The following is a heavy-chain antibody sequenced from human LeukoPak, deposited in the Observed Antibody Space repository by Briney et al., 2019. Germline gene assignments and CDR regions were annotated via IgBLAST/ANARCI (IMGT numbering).Heavy chain of an antibody. Sequence: PSETLSLTCAVYGGSFSGYYWSWIRQPPGKELEWIGEINHSGSTNYNPSLKSRVTISVDTSKNQFSLKLSSVTAADTAVYYCARGYYYDSSGYYHRPFYFDYWGQGTLVTVSS. CDR2: INHSGST. CDR1: GGSFSGYY. D-gene: IGHD3-22*01. CDR3: ARGYYYDSSGYYHRPFYFDY. J-gene: IGHJ4*02. V-gene: IGHV4-34*01.